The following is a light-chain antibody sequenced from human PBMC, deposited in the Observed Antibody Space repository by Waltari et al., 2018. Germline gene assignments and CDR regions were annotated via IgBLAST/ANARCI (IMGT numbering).Light chain of an antibody. V-gene: IGKV3-20*01. Sequence: EIVLTQSPGTLSLSPGERATLSCRASQSVSSDLAWYQHKPGQAPRLLIYGASSRATGIPDRFGGSGSGTDFTLTISRLEPEDFAVYYCQQYGNSPRTFGHGTKVDVK. CDR3: QQYGNSPRT. CDR2: GAS. J-gene: IGKJ1*01. CDR1: QSVSSD.